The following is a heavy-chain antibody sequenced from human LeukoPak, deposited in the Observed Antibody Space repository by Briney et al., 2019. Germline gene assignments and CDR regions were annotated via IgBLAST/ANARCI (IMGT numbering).Heavy chain of an antibody. D-gene: IGHD5-24*01. J-gene: IGHJ4*02. V-gene: IGHV4-38-2*01. CDR3: ARSPERWLQLLIDY. CDR2: IYHSGST. Sequence: PSETLSLTCAVSGYSISSGYYWGWIRQPPGKGLEWIGSIYHSGSTYYNPSLKSRVTISVDTSKNQFSLKLSSVTAAAPAVYYCARSPERWLQLLIDYWGQGTLVTVSS. CDR1: GYSISSGYY.